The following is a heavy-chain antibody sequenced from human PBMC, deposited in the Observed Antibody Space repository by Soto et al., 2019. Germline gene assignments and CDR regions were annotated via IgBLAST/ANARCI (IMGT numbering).Heavy chain of an antibody. Sequence: QVQLVQSGAEVKKPGASVKVSCKASGYTFTGYYMHWVRQAPGQGLEWMGWINPNSGGTNYAQKFQGWVTMPKDTSISTAYMELSRLRSGDTAVYYCARDKAADVLRYFDWSWALPPPVYGMDVWGQGTTVTVSS. J-gene: IGHJ6*02. V-gene: IGHV1-2*04. CDR2: INPNSGGT. D-gene: IGHD3-9*01. CDR1: GYTFTGYY. CDR3: ARDKAADVLRYFDWSWALPPPVYGMDV.